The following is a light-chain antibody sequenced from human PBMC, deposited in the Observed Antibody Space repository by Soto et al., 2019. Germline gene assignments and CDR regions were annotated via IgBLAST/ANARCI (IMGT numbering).Light chain of an antibody. V-gene: IGKV3-20*01. CDR2: GTS. Sequence: ELVLTQSPGTLSLSPGERATVSCRASQSISSSYFAWYQQRPGQAPRLLVSGTSTRATGIPDRFSGSGSGTDFTLTISRLEPEDFAVYYCQHYGPSPFTFGPRTKLHIK. CDR1: QSISSSY. CDR3: QHYGPSPFT. J-gene: IGKJ3*01.